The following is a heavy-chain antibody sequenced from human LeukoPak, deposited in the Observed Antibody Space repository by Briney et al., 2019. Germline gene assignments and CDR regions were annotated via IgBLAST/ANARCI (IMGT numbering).Heavy chain of an antibody. D-gene: IGHD6-19*01. Sequence: GGSLRLSCAASGFTFSSYAMSWVRQAPGKGLEWVSAISGSGGSTYYTDSVKGRFTISGDHSKNTLYLQMNSLRAEDTAVYYCAKALYSSGWYVYYWGQGTLVTVSS. J-gene: IGHJ4*02. V-gene: IGHV3-23*01. CDR1: GFTFSSYA. CDR3: AKALYSSGWYVYY. CDR2: ISGSGGST.